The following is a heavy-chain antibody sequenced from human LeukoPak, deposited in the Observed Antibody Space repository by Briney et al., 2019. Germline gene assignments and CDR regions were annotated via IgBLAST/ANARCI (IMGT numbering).Heavy chain of an antibody. D-gene: IGHD3-10*01. CDR2: INPNSGGT. CDR1: GYTFTGYY. Sequence: ASVKVSCKASGYTFTGYYMHWVRQAPGQGLEWMGWINPNSGGTNYAQKFQGWVTMTRDTSISTAYMELSRLRSDDTAVYYCARERITMARGYYYYYGMDVWGQGTTVTVSS. V-gene: IGHV1-2*04. CDR3: ARERITMARGYYYYYGMDV. J-gene: IGHJ6*02.